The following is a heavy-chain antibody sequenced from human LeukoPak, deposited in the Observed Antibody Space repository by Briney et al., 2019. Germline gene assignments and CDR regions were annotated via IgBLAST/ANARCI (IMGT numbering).Heavy chain of an antibody. Sequence: SGGSLRLSCAASGFTFSSYAMHWVRQAPGKGLEWVAVISYDGSNKYYGDSVKGRFTISRDNSKNTLYVQMNSLRPEDTAVYYCARESQRYAAVWGQGTTVTVSS. J-gene: IGHJ6*02. CDR2: ISYDGSNK. D-gene: IGHD5-12*01. CDR1: GFTFSSYA. V-gene: IGHV3-30-3*01. CDR3: ARESQRYAAV.